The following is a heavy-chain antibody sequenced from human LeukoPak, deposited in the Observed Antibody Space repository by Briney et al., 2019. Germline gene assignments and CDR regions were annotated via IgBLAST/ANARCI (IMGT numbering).Heavy chain of an antibody. CDR3: ASTPLYYYYYMDV. CDR1: GYTFTGYY. Sequence: GASVKVSCKASGYTFTGYYLHWVRQAPGQGLEWMGWIYPDSGGTNYAQKFQGRVTITTDESTSTVYMELRSLRPEDTAVYYCASTPLYYYYYMDVWGLGTTVTVSS. CDR2: IYPDSGGT. V-gene: IGHV1-2*02. J-gene: IGHJ6*03.